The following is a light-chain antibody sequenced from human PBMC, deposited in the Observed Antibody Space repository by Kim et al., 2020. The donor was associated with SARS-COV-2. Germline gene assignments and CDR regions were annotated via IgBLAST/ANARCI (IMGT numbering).Light chain of an antibody. V-gene: IGKV3-20*01. J-gene: IGKJ1*01. CDR2: GAS. CDR1: QSVTSSY. Sequence: EIVLTQSPGTLSLSPGERATLSCRASQSVTSSYLAWYQQKPGQPPRLLIYGASNRATGIPDRFSGSGSGTDFTLTISRLESEDLAVYYCQQYGTSLRTFGQGTNLDIK. CDR3: QQYGTSLRT.